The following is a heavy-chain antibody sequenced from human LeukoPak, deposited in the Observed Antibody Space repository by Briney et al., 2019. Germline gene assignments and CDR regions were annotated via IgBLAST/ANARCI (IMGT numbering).Heavy chain of an antibody. CDR3: ARVLWFGEPHNWFDP. CDR2: IYSGGST. J-gene: IGHJ5*02. D-gene: IGHD3-10*01. V-gene: IGHV3-53*01. Sequence: RGSLRLSCAASGFTVSSNYMSWVRQAPGKGLEWVSVIYSGGSTYYADSVKGRFTISRDNSKNTLYLQMNSLRAEDTAVYYCARVLWFGEPHNWFDPWGQGTLVTVSS. CDR1: GFTVSSNY.